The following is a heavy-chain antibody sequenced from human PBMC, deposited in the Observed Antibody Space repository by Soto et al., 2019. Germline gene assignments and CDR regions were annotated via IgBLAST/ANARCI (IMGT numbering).Heavy chain of an antibody. Sequence: SETLSLTCTVSGGSISSYYWSWIRQPPGKGLEWIGYIYYSGSTNYNPSLKSRVTISVDTSKNQFSLKLSSVTAADTAVYYCARDLGTQGSATDYQRQNYYYYGMDVWGQGTTVTVSS. CDR2: IYYSGST. CDR1: GGSISSYY. J-gene: IGHJ6*02. D-gene: IGHD2-2*01. CDR3: ARDLGTQGSATDYQRQNYYYYGMDV. V-gene: IGHV4-59*01.